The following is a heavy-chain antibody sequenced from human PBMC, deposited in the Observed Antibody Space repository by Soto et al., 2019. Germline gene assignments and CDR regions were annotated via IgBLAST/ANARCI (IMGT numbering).Heavy chain of an antibody. Sequence: GGSLRLSCAASGFTFDDYAMHWVRQAPGKGLEWVSGISWNSGSIGYADSVKGRFTISRDNAKNSLYLQMNSLRAEDTALYYCAKDKGPTVTTSLFDYWGQGTLVTVSS. J-gene: IGHJ4*02. CDR1: GFTFDDYA. V-gene: IGHV3-9*01. CDR2: ISWNSGSI. CDR3: AKDKGPTVTTSLFDY. D-gene: IGHD4-17*01.